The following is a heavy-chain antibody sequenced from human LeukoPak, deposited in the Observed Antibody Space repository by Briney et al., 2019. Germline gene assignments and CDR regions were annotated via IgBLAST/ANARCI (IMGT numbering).Heavy chain of an antibody. CDR3: ASDSYSGTATAY. J-gene: IGHJ4*02. Sequence: ASVKVSCKASGYSFTDKYMHWVRQAPGQGLEWMGWINPNSGGTNYAQKFQGRVTMTRDTSISTAYMELSRLRSDDTAVYYCASDSYSGTATAYWGQGTLVTVSS. CDR1: GYSFTDKY. D-gene: IGHD1-26*01. CDR2: INPNSGGT. V-gene: IGHV1-2*02.